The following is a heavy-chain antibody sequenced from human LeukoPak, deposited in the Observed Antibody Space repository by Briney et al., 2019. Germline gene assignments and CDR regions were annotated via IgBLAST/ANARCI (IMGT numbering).Heavy chain of an antibody. CDR2: INPNSGGT. CDR3: MREGDSRVH. D-gene: IGHD6-13*01. V-gene: IGHV1-2*02. J-gene: IGHJ4*02. CDR1: GYTFAIYG. Sequence: ASVKVSCKASGYTFAIYGINWVRQAPGQGLEWMGWINPNSGGTLYAQNFQGRVAMTRDTSISTAYMELNWLRSDDTAIYYCMREGDSRVHWGQGTLVTVSS.